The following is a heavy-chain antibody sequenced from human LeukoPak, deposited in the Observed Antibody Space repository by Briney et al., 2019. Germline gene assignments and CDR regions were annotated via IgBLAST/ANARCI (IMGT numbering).Heavy chain of an antibody. Sequence: GGSLRLSCAASGFTFSSYGMHWVRQAPGKGLEWVAVIWYDGSNKYYADSVTGRFTISRDNSKNTLYLQMNSLRAEDTAVYYCARDRARSSGWQAPGDGMDVWGQGTTVTVSS. V-gene: IGHV3-33*01. D-gene: IGHD6-19*01. CDR1: GFTFSSYG. CDR2: IWYDGSNK. CDR3: ARDRARSSGWQAPGDGMDV. J-gene: IGHJ6*02.